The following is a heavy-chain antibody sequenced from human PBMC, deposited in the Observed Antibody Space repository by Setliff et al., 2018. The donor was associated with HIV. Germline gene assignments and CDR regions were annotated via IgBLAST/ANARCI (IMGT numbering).Heavy chain of an antibody. Sequence: SETLSLTCTVSGGSISSSSYYWGWIRQPPGKGLEWIGSIYYSGSTYYNPSLKSRVTISVDTSKNQFSLKLTSVTAADSATYYCARVSRGWYLGAEVAEYFDHWGQGTLVTVSS. CDR2: IYYSGST. CDR1: GGSISSSSYY. J-gene: IGHJ1*01. V-gene: IGHV4-39*07. CDR3: ARVSRGWYLGAEVAEYFDH. D-gene: IGHD6-19*01.